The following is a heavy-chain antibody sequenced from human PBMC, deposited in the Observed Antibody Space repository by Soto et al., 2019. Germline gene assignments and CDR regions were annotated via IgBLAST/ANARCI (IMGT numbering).Heavy chain of an antibody. CDR1: GFTFGGFY. Sequence: QVQLVESGGGSVKPGGSLRLSCAASGFTFGGFYMGWIRQAPGRGLEWVSFISGGGNDRFYADSVKGRFTISRDNSRNTLYLHMNSLRAEDTAVHYCARSLFIAATDTEPFDSWGQGALVTVSS. V-gene: IGHV3-11*01. CDR3: ARSLFIAATDTEPFDS. J-gene: IGHJ4*02. CDR2: ISGGGNDR. D-gene: IGHD6-13*01.